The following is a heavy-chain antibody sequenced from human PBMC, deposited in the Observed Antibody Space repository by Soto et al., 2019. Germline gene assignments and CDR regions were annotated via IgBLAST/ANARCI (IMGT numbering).Heavy chain of an antibody. CDR2: IYYSGST. Sequence: QVQLQESGPGLVKPSQTLSLTCTVSGGSISSGGYYWSWIRQHPGKGLEWIGYIYYSGSTYYNPSLKSRVTISVDTSKNQFSLKLSSVPAADTAVYYCARAVPAAYYYYGMDVWGQGTTVTVSS. J-gene: IGHJ6*02. D-gene: IGHD2-2*01. CDR3: ARAVPAAYYYYGMDV. V-gene: IGHV4-31*03. CDR1: GGSISSGGYY.